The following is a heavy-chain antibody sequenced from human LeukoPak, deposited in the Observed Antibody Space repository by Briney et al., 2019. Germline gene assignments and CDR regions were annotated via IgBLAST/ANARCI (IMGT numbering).Heavy chain of an antibody. V-gene: IGHV3-9*03. CDR3: AKAKSVAGPDFDY. Sequence: PGGSLRLSCAASGFTFDDYAMHWVRQAPGKGLEWVSGISWNSGSIGYADSVNGRFTISGDNAKNSLYLQMNSLRAEDMALYYCAKAKSVAGPDFDYWGQGTLVTVSS. CDR1: GFTFDDYA. CDR2: ISWNSGSI. J-gene: IGHJ4*02. D-gene: IGHD6-19*01.